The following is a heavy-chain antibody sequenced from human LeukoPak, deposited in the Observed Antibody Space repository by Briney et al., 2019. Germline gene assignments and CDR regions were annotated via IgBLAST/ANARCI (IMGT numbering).Heavy chain of an antibody. Sequence: GGSLRLSCAASGFTFGSYGMHWVRQAPGKGLEWVAVISYDGSNKYYADSVKGRFTISRDNSKNTLYLQMNGLRAEDTAVYYCAKDAQYYDFWSGWNNTYYYYMDVWGKGTTVTVSS. J-gene: IGHJ6*03. D-gene: IGHD3-3*01. V-gene: IGHV3-30*02. CDR3: AKDAQYYDFWSGWNNTYYYYMDV. CDR1: GFTFGSYG. CDR2: ISYDGSNK.